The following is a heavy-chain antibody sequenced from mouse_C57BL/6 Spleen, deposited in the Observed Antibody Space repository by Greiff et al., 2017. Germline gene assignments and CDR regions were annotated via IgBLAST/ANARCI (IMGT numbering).Heavy chain of an antibody. J-gene: IGHJ2*01. CDR3: ARWGLSTVVATLDD. D-gene: IGHD1-1*01. Sequence: VQLQQPGAELVKPGASVKMSCKASGYTFTSYWITWVKQRPGQGLEWIGDIYPGSGSTNYNEKFKSKATLTVDTSSSTAYMQLSSLTSEDSAVYYCARWGLSTVVATLDDWGQGTTLTVSS. CDR2: IYPGSGST. CDR1: GYTFTSYW. V-gene: IGHV1-55*01.